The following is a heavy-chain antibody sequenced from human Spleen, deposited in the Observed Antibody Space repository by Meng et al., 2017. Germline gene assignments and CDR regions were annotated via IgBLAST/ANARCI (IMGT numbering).Heavy chain of an antibody. D-gene: IGHD3-22*01. CDR1: GFTFSSYT. CDR3: ARQIYNYYDSSAPYPFDY. Sequence: GESLKTSCAASGFTFSSYTMNGVRQASGKGLEWISSISRSSSYIYYADSLKGRFTISTDNAKNSLYLQVNNLRAEDTAVYFCARQIYNYYDSSAPYPFDYWGQGTLVTVST. V-gene: IGHV3-21*06. J-gene: IGHJ4*02. CDR2: ISRSSSYI.